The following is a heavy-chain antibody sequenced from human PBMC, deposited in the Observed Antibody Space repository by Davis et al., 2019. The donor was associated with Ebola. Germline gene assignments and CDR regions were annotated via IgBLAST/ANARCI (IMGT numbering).Heavy chain of an antibody. CDR3: ARVKRPHVLLWFGPLDY. J-gene: IGHJ4*02. D-gene: IGHD3-10*01. V-gene: IGHV1-18*04. Sequence: ASVKVSCKASGYTFTNYGITWVRQAPGQGLEWMGWISAYNGNTNYAQKLQGRVTMTTDTSTSTAYMELRSLRSDDTAVYYCARVKRPHVLLWFGPLDYWGQGTLVTVSS. CDR1: GYTFTNYG. CDR2: ISAYNGNT.